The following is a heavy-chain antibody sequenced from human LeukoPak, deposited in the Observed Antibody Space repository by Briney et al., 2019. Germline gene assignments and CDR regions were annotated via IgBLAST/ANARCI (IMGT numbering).Heavy chain of an antibody. CDR1: GYSISSGYY. CDR2: IYHSGST. CDR3: ARAISTVAGGGTFDY. Sequence: PSETLSLTCTVSGYSISSGYYWGWIRQPPGKGLEWIGSIYHSGSTYYNPSLKSQVTISVDTSKNQFSLKLSSVTAADTAAYYCARAISTVAGGGTFDYWGQGTLVTVSS. D-gene: IGHD6-19*01. V-gene: IGHV4-38-2*02. J-gene: IGHJ4*02.